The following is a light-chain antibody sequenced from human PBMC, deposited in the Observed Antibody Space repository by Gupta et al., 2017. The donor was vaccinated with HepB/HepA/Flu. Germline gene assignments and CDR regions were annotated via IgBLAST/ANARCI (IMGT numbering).Light chain of an antibody. CDR3: QQDDDTRGS. CDR1: QTVLYSPNKKNY. Sequence: DIVMTQSPDSLAVSLGERATINCKSSQTVLYSPNKKNYLAWYQQKPGQPPRLLIYWASTLQSGVPDRFSGRGSGTDFTLTISSLQAEDVAVYSCQQDDDTRGSFGQGTKLEIK. J-gene: IGKJ2*04. CDR2: WAS. V-gene: IGKV4-1*01.